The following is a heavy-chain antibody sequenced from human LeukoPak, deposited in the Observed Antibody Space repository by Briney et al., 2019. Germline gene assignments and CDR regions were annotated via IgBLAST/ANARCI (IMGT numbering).Heavy chain of an antibody. J-gene: IGHJ4*02. CDR2: FYTSGST. Sequence: PSETLSLTCAVYGGSFSGYYWSWIRQPPGKGLEWIGRFYTSGSTNYNPSLKSRVTISVDTSKNQFSLKLNSVTAADTAVYYCARGRDGYNFLNRGEYYYFDYWGQGTLVTVSS. CDR1: GGSFSGYY. CDR3: ARGRDGYNFLNRGEYYYFDY. D-gene: IGHD5-24*01. V-gene: IGHV4-59*10.